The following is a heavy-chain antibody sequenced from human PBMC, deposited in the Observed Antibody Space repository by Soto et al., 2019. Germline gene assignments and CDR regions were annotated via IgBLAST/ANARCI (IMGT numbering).Heavy chain of an antibody. CDR3: STRYYDIWTGGDRYYYYGMDV. J-gene: IGHJ6*02. CDR2: INPNSGGT. CDR1: GYTFTGYY. D-gene: IGHD3-9*01. Sequence: ASVQVSCKASGYTFTGYYMHWVRQAPGQGLEWMGWINPNSGGTNYAPKFQGCVTMTRDTSISTAYMELSRLRSDDTAVYYCSTRYYDIWTGGDRYYYYGMDVWGQGTTVTVSS. V-gene: IGHV1-2*04.